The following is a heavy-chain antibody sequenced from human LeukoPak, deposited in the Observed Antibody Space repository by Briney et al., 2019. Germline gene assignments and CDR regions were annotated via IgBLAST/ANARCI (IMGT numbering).Heavy chain of an antibody. J-gene: IGHJ4*02. D-gene: IGHD3-9*01. CDR3: ARGHWFAHLDY. CDR2: IKQDGSEK. CDR1: GFTFSSYW. Sequence: GGSLRLSCAASGFTFSSYWMSWVRQAPGKGLEWVANIKQDGSEKYYVDSVKGRFTISRDNTKNSLYLQMNSLRAEDTAVYYCARGHWFAHLDYWGQGTLVTVSS. V-gene: IGHV3-7*03.